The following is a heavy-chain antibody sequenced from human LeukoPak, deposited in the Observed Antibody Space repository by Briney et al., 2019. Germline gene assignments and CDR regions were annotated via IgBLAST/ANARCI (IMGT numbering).Heavy chain of an antibody. CDR1: GGSTRDSF. D-gene: IGHD7-27*01. CDR2: IFSNGVT. CDR3: ARHYTGAFGFDP. Sequence: PSETLSLTCAVSGGSTRDSFWSWIRQPPGEALEWIGQIFSNGVTVYNPSLESRVTISIDTSKNQFSLRLNSVTAADTALYYCARHYTGAFGFDPWGQGTQVAVSS. J-gene: IGHJ5*02. V-gene: IGHV4-59*01.